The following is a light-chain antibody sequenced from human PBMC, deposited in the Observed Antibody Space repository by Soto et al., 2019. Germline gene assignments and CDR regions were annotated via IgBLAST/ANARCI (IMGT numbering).Light chain of an antibody. CDR2: GAS. Sequence: DIVMTQSPDSLAVSLGERATINCKSSQSVLYNSNNNNYLAWYQQKPGQAPRLLIYGASNRATGIPDRFSGSGSGTDFTLTISRLEPEDFAIYYCQQYGNSPGTFGQGTKVDIK. CDR1: QSVLYNSNNNNY. V-gene: IGKV4-1*01. CDR3: QQYGNSPGT. J-gene: IGKJ1*01.